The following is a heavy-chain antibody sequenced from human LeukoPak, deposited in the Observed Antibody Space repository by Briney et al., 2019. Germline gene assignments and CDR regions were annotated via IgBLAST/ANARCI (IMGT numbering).Heavy chain of an antibody. CDR1: GFTFDDYA. V-gene: IGHV3-53*01. J-gene: IGHJ4*02. CDR2: IYSGGST. CDR3: ARTAGYSSSWDLSDY. D-gene: IGHD6-13*01. Sequence: GGSLRLSCAASGFTFDDYAMHWVRQAPGKGLEWVSVIYSGGSTYYADSVKGRFTISRDNSKNTLYLQMNSLRAEDTAVYYCARTAGYSSSWDLSDYWGQGTLVTVSS.